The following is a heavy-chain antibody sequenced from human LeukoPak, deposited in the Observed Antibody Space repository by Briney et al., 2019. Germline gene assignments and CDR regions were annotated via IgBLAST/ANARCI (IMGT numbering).Heavy chain of an antibody. J-gene: IGHJ4*02. V-gene: IGHV4-34*12. D-gene: IGHD3-3*01. CDR3: ARGLASGYPPIPFDY. CDR1: GGSFSGYY. Sequence: SETLSLTCAVYGGSFSGYYWTWIRQPPGKGLQWIGEIIESGATKYMSSLKSRVTISIDTSKSQFSLNLTSVTAADTAVYYCARGLASGYPPIPFDYWGQGTPVLVAT. CDR2: IIESGAT.